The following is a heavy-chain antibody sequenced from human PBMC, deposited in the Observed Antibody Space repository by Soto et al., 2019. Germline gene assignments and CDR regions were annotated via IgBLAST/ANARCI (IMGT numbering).Heavy chain of an antibody. J-gene: IGHJ4*02. Sequence: GGSLRLSCAASGFTFSSYWMHWVRQAPGKGLVWVSRINSDGSSTSYADSVKGRFTISRDNAKNTLYLKMNSLRAEDTAVYYCARDQQGYCSSTSCYEEDIFDYWGQGTLVTVSS. D-gene: IGHD2-2*01. CDR2: INSDGSST. V-gene: IGHV3-74*01. CDR1: GFTFSSYW. CDR3: ARDQQGYCSSTSCYEEDIFDY.